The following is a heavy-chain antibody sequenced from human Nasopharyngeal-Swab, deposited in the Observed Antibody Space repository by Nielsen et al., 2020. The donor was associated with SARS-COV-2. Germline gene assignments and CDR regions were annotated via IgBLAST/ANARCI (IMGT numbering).Heavy chain of an antibody. CDR3: ARTFEEAYYDFWSGPYYFDY. J-gene: IGHJ4*02. V-gene: IGHV4-28*01. CDR2: IYYSGST. Sequence: SETLSLTCTVSGYSISSSNWWGWIRQPPGKGLEWLGYIYYSGSTYYNPSLKSRVTMSVDTSKNQFSLKLSSVTAVDTAVYYCARTFEEAYYDFWSGPYYFDYWGQGTLVTVSS. CDR1: GYSISSSNW. D-gene: IGHD3-3*01.